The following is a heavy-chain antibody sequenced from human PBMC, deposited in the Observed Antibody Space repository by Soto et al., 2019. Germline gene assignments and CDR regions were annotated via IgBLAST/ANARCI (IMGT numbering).Heavy chain of an antibody. V-gene: IGHV3-7*01. CDR1: GFTFSSYW. J-gene: IGHJ6*03. CDR2: IKQDGSEK. CDR3: ASRGRSYDILTGYYIDYYYMDV. D-gene: IGHD3-9*01. Sequence: EVQLVESGGGLVQPGGSLRLSCAASGFTFSSYWMSWVRQAPGKGLEWVANIKQDGSEKYYVDSVKGRFTISRDNAKNSQYLPMISVRAEDTAVYYCASRGRSYDILTGYYIDYYYMDVWGKGTTVTVSS.